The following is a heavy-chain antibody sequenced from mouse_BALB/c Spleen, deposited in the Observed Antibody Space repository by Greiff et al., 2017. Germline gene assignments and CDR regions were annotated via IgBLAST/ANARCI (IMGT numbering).Heavy chain of an antibody. D-gene: IGHD2-4*01. J-gene: IGHJ2*01. CDR2: IDPSDSET. CDR1: GYTFTSYW. V-gene: IGHV1-69*02. Sequence: QVHVKQPGAELVKPGAPVKLSCKASGYTFTSYWMNWVKQSPGRGLEWIGRIDPSDSETHYNQKFKDKATLTVDKSSSTAYIQLSSLTSEDSAVYYCARTSLYYDYDGLDYWGQGTTLTVSS. CDR3: ARTSLYYDYDGLDY.